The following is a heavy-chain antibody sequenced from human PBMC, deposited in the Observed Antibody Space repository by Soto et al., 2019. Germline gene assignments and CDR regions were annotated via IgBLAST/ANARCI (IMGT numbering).Heavy chain of an antibody. Sequence: SETLSLTCTVSGGSISSYYWSWIRQPPGKGLEWIGYIYYSGSTNYNPSLKSRVTISVDTYKNQFSLRLSSVTAADTAVYYCARGGALGYCSGGSCYLLADAFDIWGQGTMVTVSS. D-gene: IGHD2-15*01. CDR3: ARGGALGYCSGGSCYLLADAFDI. CDR1: GGSISSYY. J-gene: IGHJ3*02. V-gene: IGHV4-59*01. CDR2: IYYSGST.